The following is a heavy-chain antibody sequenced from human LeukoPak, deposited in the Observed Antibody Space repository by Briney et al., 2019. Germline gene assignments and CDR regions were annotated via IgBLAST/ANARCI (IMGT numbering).Heavy chain of an antibody. CDR2: INRDGSHQ. V-gene: IGHV3-7*01. Sequence: PGGSLRLSCSACGLTFSSYWISWVGQAPGRGVEGLANINRDGSHQNNVDSVRGRFAIFRDNAKNSVFLQMNSLRPEDTAVYFCARDDILTYAFDIWGQGTMVTVSP. CDR3: ARDDILTYAFDI. J-gene: IGHJ3*02. CDR1: GLTFSSYW.